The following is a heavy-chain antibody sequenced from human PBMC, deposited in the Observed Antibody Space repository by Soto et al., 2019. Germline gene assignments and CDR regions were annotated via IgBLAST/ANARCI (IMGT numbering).Heavy chain of an antibody. CDR3: ARWPGDYYYGMDV. Sequence: PGESLKISCKGSGYSFTSYWIGWVRQMPGKGLEWMGIIYPGGSDTRYSPSSQGQVTISADKSISTAYLQWSSLKASDTAMYYCARWPGDYYYGMDVWGQGTTVTVSS. CDR1: GYSFTSYW. J-gene: IGHJ6*02. D-gene: IGHD7-27*01. V-gene: IGHV5-51*01. CDR2: IYPGGSDT.